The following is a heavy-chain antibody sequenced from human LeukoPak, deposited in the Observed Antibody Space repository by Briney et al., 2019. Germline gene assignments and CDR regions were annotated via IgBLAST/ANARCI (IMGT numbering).Heavy chain of an antibody. Sequence: SETLSLTCTVSGGSVSSGSYYWSWIRQPPGKGPEWIGYIYYSGSTNYNPSLKSRVTISVDTSKNQFSLELSSVTAADTAVYYCARTIAAAGTNWFDPWGQETLVTVSS. D-gene: IGHD6-13*01. J-gene: IGHJ5*02. CDR3: ARTIAAAGTNWFDP. CDR1: GGSVSSGSYY. CDR2: IYYSGST. V-gene: IGHV4-61*01.